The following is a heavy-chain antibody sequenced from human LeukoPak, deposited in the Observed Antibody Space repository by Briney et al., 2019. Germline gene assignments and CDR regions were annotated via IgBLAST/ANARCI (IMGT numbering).Heavy chain of an antibody. CDR2: ISGSGGST. CDR3: AKELIVVVPAAATEDV. Sequence: PGGSLRLSCAASGFTFSSYAMSWVRQAPGKGLEWVSAISGSGGSTYYADSVKGRFTISRDNSKNTLYLQMNSLRAEDTAVYYCAKELIVVVPAAATEDVWGKGTTVTVSS. D-gene: IGHD2-2*01. CDR1: GFTFSSYA. V-gene: IGHV3-23*01. J-gene: IGHJ6*04.